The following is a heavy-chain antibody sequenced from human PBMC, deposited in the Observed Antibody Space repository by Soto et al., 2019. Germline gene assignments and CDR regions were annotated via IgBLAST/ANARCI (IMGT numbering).Heavy chain of an antibody. CDR1: GYTFTSYG. CDR2: ISAYNGNT. CDR3: ARAPYDFWSGYYNDAFDI. D-gene: IGHD3-3*01. J-gene: IGHJ3*02. Sequence: ASVKVSCKASGYTFTSYGISWVRQAPGQGLEWMGWISAYNGNTNYAQKLQGRVTMTTDTSTGTAYMELRSLRSDDTAVYYCARAPYDFWSGYYNDAFDIWGQGTMVTVSS. V-gene: IGHV1-18*01.